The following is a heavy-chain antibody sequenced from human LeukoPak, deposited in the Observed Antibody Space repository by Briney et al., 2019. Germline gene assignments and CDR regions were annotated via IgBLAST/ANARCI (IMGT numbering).Heavy chain of an antibody. V-gene: IGHV4-34*01. CDR2: INHSGST. J-gene: IGHJ4*02. CDR3: ARDRGHYYDSSGHIDY. D-gene: IGHD3-22*01. Sequence: SETLSLTCAVYGGSFSGYYWSWIRQPPGKGLEWIGEINHSGSTNYNPSLKSRVTISVDTSKNQFSLKLSSVTAADTAVYYCARDRGHYYDSSGHIDYWGQGTLVTVSS. CDR1: GGSFSGYY.